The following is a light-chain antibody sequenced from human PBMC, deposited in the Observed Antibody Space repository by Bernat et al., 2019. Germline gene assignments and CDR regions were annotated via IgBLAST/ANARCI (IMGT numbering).Light chain of an antibody. CDR1: NIGSKS. J-gene: IGLJ1*01. Sequence: SDVLTQPPSVSVAPGKTARITCGGNNIGSKSVHWYQQKPGQAPVLVIYSDSDRPSGIPERFSGSNSGTTATLTISRVEAGDEADYYCQVWDSSSDHPYVFGTGTKVTVL. CDR3: QVWDSSSDHPYV. CDR2: SDS. V-gene: IGLV3-21*04.